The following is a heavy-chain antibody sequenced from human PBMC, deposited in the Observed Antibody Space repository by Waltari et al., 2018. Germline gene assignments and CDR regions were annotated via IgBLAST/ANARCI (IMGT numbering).Heavy chain of an antibody. Sequence: EVQLLESGGGLVQPGESLRLSCAASGFTFSTYGMSWVRQAPGKGLEWVSVIYSGETTDYADSVKGRFTISRDNSKNTVYLRMNSLRAEDTAVYYCARVVSSGYPDIWGQGTMVTVSS. J-gene: IGHJ3*02. CDR1: GFTFSTYG. CDR2: IYSGETT. V-gene: IGHV3-23*03. D-gene: IGHD6-19*01. CDR3: ARVVSSGYPDI.